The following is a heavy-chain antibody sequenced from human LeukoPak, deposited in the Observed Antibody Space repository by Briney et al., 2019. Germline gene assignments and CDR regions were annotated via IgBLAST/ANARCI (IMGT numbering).Heavy chain of an antibody. Sequence: GGSLRLSCAASGFTFTNYAMGWVRQAPGKGLEWVSGMSGSGSSTYYADSVKGRFTISRDNSKNMLYLQMNSLRAEDTALYYCAKDLEAYYYADIDYWGQGTLVTVSS. D-gene: IGHD3-10*01. CDR1: GFTFTNYA. V-gene: IGHV3-23*01. J-gene: IGHJ4*02. CDR2: MSGSGSST. CDR3: AKDLEAYYYADIDY.